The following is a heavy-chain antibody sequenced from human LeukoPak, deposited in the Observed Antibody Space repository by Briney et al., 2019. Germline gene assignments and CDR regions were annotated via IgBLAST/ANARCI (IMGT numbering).Heavy chain of an antibody. D-gene: IGHD6-13*01. J-gene: IGHJ4*02. V-gene: IGHV3-30*18. CDR2: ISYDGSNK. CDR1: GFTFSSYG. CDR3: ANPDTGYRSSWSPRSSFDY. Sequence: PGGSLRLSCAASGFTFSSYGMHWVRQAPGKGLEWVAVISYDGSNKYYADSVKGRFTISRDNSKNTLYLQMNSLRAEDTAVYYCANPDTGYRSSWSPRSSFDYWGQGTVVTVSS.